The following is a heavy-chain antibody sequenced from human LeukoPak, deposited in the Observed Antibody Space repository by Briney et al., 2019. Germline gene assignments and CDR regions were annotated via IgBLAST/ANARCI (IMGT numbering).Heavy chain of an antibody. CDR3: ARDRSAYCGGDCYASAFNF. CDR2: ISGSGGST. J-gene: IGHJ3*01. Sequence: GGSLRLSCAASGFTFSSYAMNWVRQAPGKGLEWVSGISGSGGSTYHADSVKGRFTISRDNSNNTLYLQMNSLRAEDTAVYYCARDRSAYCGGDCYASAFNFWGQGTVVTVSS. D-gene: IGHD2-21*02. V-gene: IGHV3-23*01. CDR1: GFTFSSYA.